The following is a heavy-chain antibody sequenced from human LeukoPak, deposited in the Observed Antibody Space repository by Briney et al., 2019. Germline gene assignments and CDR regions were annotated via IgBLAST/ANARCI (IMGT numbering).Heavy chain of an antibody. D-gene: IGHD1-7*01. Sequence: SQTLSLTCAVSGGSISSGGYSWSWIRQPPGKGLEWIGYIYHSGSTYYNPSLKSRVTISVDRSKNQFSLKLSSVTAADTAVYYCARRLITGTTYPLDSWGQGTLVTVSS. CDR2: IYHSGST. CDR3: ARRLITGTTYPLDS. V-gene: IGHV4-30-2*01. J-gene: IGHJ4*02. CDR1: GGSISSGGYS.